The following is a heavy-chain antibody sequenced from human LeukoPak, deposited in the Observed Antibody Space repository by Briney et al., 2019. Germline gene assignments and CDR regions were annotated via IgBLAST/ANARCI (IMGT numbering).Heavy chain of an antibody. CDR1: GGSISSSSYY. Sequence: SETLSLTCTVSGGSISSSSYYWSWIRQPPGKGLEWIGEINHSGSTNYNPSLKSRVTISVDTSKNQFSLKLSSVTAADTAVYYCARGKGVGARARFDPWGQGTLVTVSS. D-gene: IGHD1-26*01. J-gene: IGHJ5*02. V-gene: IGHV4-39*07. CDR3: ARGKGVGARARFDP. CDR2: INHSGST.